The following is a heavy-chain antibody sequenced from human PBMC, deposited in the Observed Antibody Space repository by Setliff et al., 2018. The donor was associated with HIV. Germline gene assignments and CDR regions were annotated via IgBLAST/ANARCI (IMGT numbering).Heavy chain of an antibody. CDR1: GGSISSDSYY. CDR2: INYSGYT. J-gene: IGHJ3*02. D-gene: IGHD5-12*01. Sequence: PSETLSLTCTVSGGSISSDSYYWGWIRQPPGKGLEWIASINYSGYTYHNPSLKTRVTISIDTSKSQFSPKLNSITAADTGVYYCARLFQWMSYSFDIWGQGTVVTVS. V-gene: IGHV4-39*01. CDR3: ARLFQWMSYSFDI.